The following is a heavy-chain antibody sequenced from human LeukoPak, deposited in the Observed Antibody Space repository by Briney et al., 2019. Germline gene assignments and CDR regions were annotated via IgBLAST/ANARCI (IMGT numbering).Heavy chain of an antibody. CDR1: GGSISSGSYY. CDR2: IYTSGST. Sequence: PSQTLSLTCTVSGGSISSGSYYWSWIRQPAGKGLEWIGRIYTSGSTNYNPSLKSRVTISVDTSKNQFSLKLSSVTAADTAVYYCARDKGWFGSGNWFDPWGQGTLVTVSS. V-gene: IGHV4-61*02. J-gene: IGHJ5*02. D-gene: IGHD3-10*01. CDR3: ARDKGWFGSGNWFDP.